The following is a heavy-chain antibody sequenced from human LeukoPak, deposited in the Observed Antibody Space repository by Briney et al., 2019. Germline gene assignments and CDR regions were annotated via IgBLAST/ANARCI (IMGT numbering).Heavy chain of an antibody. D-gene: IGHD6-6*01. CDR2: IYNSVSF. V-gene: IGHV4-38-2*01. CDR1: GYSISNCDY. J-gene: IGHJ4*02. Sequence: SGTLSLTCVVSGYSISNCDYWGWIRQSPRKGLELIAIIYNSVSFDYNPYLKSRVTILVDTSKHEFSLKMMSVTAADGAGYYFSRRSSSGFFDYWGQGTLATVSS. CDR3: SRRSSSGFFDY.